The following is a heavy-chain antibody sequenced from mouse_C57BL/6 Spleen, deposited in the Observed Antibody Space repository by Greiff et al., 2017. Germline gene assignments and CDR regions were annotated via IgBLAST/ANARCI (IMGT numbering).Heavy chain of an antibody. CDR1: GYTFTSYW. J-gene: IGHJ2*01. D-gene: IGHD5-1-1*01. Sequence: QVQLQQPGAELVRPGSSVKLSCKASGYTFTSYWMHWVKQRPIQGLEWIGNIDPSDSETHYNQKFKDKATLHVDKSSSTAYLQLSSLSSEDSAVYYCARRGGYDTYPLDYWGQGTTLTVSS. CDR3: ARRGGYDTYPLDY. CDR2: IDPSDSET. V-gene: IGHV1-52*01.